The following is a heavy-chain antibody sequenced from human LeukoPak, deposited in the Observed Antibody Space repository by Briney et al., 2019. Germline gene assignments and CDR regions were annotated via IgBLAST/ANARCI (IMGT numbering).Heavy chain of an antibody. CDR3: ARGNFNVPGAFDI. CDR2: IYSGGST. Sequence: GGSLRLSCAASGFIFSSNSMSWVRQAPGKGLEWVSVIYSGGSTYYSDSVKGRFTIPRDNSKNTVNLQLNSLRPDDTAVYYCARGNFNVPGAFDIWGQGTMVTVSS. CDR1: GFIFSSNS. J-gene: IGHJ3*02. D-gene: IGHD3-3*01. V-gene: IGHV3-66*02.